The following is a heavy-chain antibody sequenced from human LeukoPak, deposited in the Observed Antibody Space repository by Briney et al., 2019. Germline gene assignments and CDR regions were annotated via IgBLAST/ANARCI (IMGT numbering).Heavy chain of an antibody. V-gene: IGHV3-74*01. Sequence: PGGSLRLSCGASGFTFGTYWMHWVRQAPGKGLVWVSGINSDGGTTTYADSVKGRFTISRDNAKNTLYLQMNNLRAEDTAIYYCATDYYASGSYYRLFYWGQGTLVTVSS. J-gene: IGHJ4*02. D-gene: IGHD3-10*01. CDR3: ATDYYASGSYYRLFY. CDR2: INSDGGTT. CDR1: GFTFGTYW.